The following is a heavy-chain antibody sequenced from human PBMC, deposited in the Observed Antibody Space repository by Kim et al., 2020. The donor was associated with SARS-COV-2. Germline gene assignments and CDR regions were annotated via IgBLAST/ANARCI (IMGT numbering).Heavy chain of an antibody. V-gene: IGHV3-30*04. Sequence: GGSLRLSCAASGFTFSSYAMHWVRQAPGKGLEWVAVISYDGSNKYYADSVKGRFTISRDNSKNTLYLQMNSLRAEDTAVYYCARDHEVITFGGVLFGYFDYWGQGTLVTVSS. D-gene: IGHD3-16*01. J-gene: IGHJ4*02. CDR2: ISYDGSNK. CDR1: GFTFSSYA. CDR3: ARDHEVITFGGVLFGYFDY.